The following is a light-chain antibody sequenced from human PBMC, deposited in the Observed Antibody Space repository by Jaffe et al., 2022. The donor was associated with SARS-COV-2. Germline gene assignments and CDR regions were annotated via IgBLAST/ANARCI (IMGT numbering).Light chain of an antibody. CDR3: QQYDSYSYT. CDR2: KAS. CDR1: QNINTW. V-gene: IGKV1-5*03. J-gene: IGKJ2*01. Sequence: DIQLTQSPSTLSASVGDRVTITCRASQNINTWLAWYHQKPGKAPRFLIYKASRLETGVPSRFSGSGSGTEYTLTISSVQPDDFGTYFCQQYDSYSYTFGQGTRLEIK.